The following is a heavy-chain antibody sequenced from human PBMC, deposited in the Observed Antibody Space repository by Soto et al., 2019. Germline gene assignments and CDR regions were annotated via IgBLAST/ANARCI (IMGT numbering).Heavy chain of an antibody. CDR1: GVTFTSYG. J-gene: IGHJ4*02. CDR3: ARDVGLDSDDFFAY. V-gene: IGHV3-23*01. D-gene: IGHD3-9*01. Sequence: QTXGSLRLSCTASGVTFTSYGMGWVRQAPGKGLHWVSTIRGDGGQTHYTDSVKGRFSISRDNSKNTVYLQMDSLRAEDTAMYFCARDVGLDSDDFFAYWGQGTQVTVSS. CDR2: IRGDGGQT.